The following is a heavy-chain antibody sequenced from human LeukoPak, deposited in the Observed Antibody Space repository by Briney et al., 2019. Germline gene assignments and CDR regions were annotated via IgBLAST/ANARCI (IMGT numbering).Heavy chain of an antibody. V-gene: IGHV4-39*07. J-gene: IGHJ4*02. Sequence: KPSETLSLTCTVSGGSISSSSYYWGWIRQPPGKGLEWIGSIYYSGSTYYNPSLKSRVTISVDTSKNQFSLKLSSVTAADTPVYYCARDPTTVTTVFDYWGQGTLVTVSS. CDR2: IYYSGST. CDR1: GGSISSSSYY. CDR3: ARDPTTVTTVFDY. D-gene: IGHD4-17*01.